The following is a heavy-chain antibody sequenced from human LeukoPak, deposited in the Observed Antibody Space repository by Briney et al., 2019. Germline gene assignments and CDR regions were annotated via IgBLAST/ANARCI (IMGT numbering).Heavy chain of an antibody. Sequence: GGSLRLSCAASGFTFSTSGVGWVRQAPGKGLVWVSYVNNDGSGTAHADSVKGRFTISRDNAKNTVYLQMNSLRAEDTAVYYCTRGGLGTATDYWGQGTLVTVSS. CDR2: VNNDGSGT. D-gene: IGHD1-14*01. CDR3: TRGGLGTATDY. V-gene: IGHV3-74*01. CDR1: GFTFSTSG. J-gene: IGHJ4*02.